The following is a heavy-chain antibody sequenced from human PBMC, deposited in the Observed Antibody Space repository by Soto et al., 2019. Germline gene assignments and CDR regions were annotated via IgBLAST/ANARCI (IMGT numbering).Heavy chain of an antibody. J-gene: IGHJ6*03. Sequence: PSETLSLTCTVSGGSISSSSYYWGWIRQPPGKGLEWNGIIYYSGSTYYNPSLKSRVTISVDTSKNQFSLKLSSVTAADTAVYYCARRGGDYAYYYYYMDVWGKGTTVTVSS. CDR1: GGSISSSSYY. D-gene: IGHD4-17*01. CDR3: ARRGGDYAYYYYYMDV. CDR2: IYYSGST. V-gene: IGHV4-39*01.